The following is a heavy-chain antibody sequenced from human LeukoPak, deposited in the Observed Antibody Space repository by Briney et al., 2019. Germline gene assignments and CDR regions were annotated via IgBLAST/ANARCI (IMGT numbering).Heavy chain of an antibody. J-gene: IGHJ4*02. D-gene: IGHD2-2*01. Sequence: ASAKVSCKASGYTFTSYGISWVRQAPGQGLEWMGWISAYNGNTNYAQKFQGRVTITADESTSTAYMELSSLRSEDTAVYYCARGGICSSTSCYPFDYWGQGTLVTVSS. CDR1: GYTFTSYG. V-gene: IGHV1-18*01. CDR3: ARGGICSSTSCYPFDY. CDR2: ISAYNGNT.